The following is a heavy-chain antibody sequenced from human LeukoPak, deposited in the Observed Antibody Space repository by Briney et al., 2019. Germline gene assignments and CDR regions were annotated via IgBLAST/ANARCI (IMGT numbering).Heavy chain of an antibody. V-gene: IGHV4-31*03. Sequence: SETLSLTCTVSGGSISSGGYYWSWIRQHPGKGLEWIGYIYYSGSTYYNPSLKSRVTTSVDTSKDQFSLKLSSVTAADTAVYYCAREGQTYYDSSGYYGGIDYWGQGTLVTVSS. CDR3: AREGQTYYDSSGYYGGIDY. J-gene: IGHJ4*02. CDR1: GGSISSGGYY. D-gene: IGHD3-22*01. CDR2: IYYSGST.